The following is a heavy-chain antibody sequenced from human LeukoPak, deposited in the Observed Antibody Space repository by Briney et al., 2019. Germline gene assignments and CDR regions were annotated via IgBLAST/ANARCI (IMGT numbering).Heavy chain of an antibody. D-gene: IGHD4-17*01. V-gene: IGHV4-4*02. CDR1: GDSISSTNW. CDR2: IDHRGNT. J-gene: IGHJ4*02. CDR3: ARGYGPGY. Sequence: SETLSLTCAVSGDSISSTNWWNWVRQPPGKGLEWIGEIDHRGNTNYNPSLKSRVTMSVDRSKNQLSLQLTSVTAADTAVYYCARGYGPGYWGRGTLVTVSA.